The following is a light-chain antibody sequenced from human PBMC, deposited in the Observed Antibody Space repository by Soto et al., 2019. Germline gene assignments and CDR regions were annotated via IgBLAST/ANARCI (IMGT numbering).Light chain of an antibody. CDR1: QSVRSY. CDR2: SAS. V-gene: IGKV3-11*01. Sequence: EIVMTQSPATLSVSPGERATLSCRASQSVRSYLAWYQQKPGQAPRLVIYSASTRATGIPARFSGSGSGTDFTLTISSLEPEDFAVYYCQQRSNWPTFGGGTKVDIK. CDR3: QQRSNWPT. J-gene: IGKJ4*01.